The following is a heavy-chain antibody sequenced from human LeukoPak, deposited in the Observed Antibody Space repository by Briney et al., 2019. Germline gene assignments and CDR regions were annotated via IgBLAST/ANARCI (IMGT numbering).Heavy chain of an antibody. V-gene: IGHV3-7*01. D-gene: IGHD3-9*01. CDR2: INQDGSVK. J-gene: IGHJ6*02. CDR3: ARVTVLRYFDWLPGMDYYYGMDV. CDR1: GFTFSTHW. Sequence: GGSLRLSCSASGFTFSTHWMNWVRQAPGKGLEWVANINQDGSVKLYVDSVKGRFTISRDNAKNSLFLQMNSLRAEDTAVYYCARVTVLRYFDWLPGMDYYYGMDVWGQGTTVTVSS.